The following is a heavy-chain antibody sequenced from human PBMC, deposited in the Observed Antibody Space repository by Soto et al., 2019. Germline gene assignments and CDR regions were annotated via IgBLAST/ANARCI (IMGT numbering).Heavy chain of an antibody. CDR2: IFYSGST. D-gene: IGHD3-22*01. CDR3: ARTYYDSSGYYSNLSAFDV. J-gene: IGHJ3*01. CDR1: GGSISSSSYY. V-gene: IGHV4-39*01. Sequence: SETLSLTCTVSGGSISSSSYYWGWIRQPPGKGLEWIGSIFYSGSTYYNPSLKSRVTISVGTSKNQFSLKLSSVTAADTAMYYCARTYYDSSGYYSNLSAFDVWGQGTMVTVSS.